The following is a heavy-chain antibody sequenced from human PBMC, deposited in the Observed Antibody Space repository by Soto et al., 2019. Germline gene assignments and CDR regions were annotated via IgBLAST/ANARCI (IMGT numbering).Heavy chain of an antibody. D-gene: IGHD3-10*01. CDR1: GGSISSGVYS. CDR2: IYYSGST. J-gene: IGHJ6*03. V-gene: IGHV4-61*08. CDR3: ARIGNYYGSGYMDV. Sequence: SETLSLTCAVSGGSISSGVYSWRWIRQPTGKGLEWIGYIYYSGSTNYNPSLKSRVTISVDRSKNQLYLKLSSVTAADTYVYYCARIGNYYGSGYMDVWGKRTTVTVSS.